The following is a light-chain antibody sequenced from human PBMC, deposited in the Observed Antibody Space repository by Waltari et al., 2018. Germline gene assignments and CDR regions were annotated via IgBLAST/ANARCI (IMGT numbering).Light chain of an antibody. Sequence: QAVLTQPSSLSASPGASASLTCTLRSGINVGSYRIYWFQQKPGSPPQSLLWYKADSDKQQGSGVPSRFSGSKDASANAGILLISGLQSEDEADYYCMIWHSSAWVFGGGTKLTVL. CDR2: YKADSDK. J-gene: IGLJ3*02. CDR1: SGINVGSYR. CDR3: MIWHSSAWV. V-gene: IGLV5-45*03.